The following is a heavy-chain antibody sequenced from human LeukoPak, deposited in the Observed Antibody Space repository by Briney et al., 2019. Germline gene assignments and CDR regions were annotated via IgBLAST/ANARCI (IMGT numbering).Heavy chain of an antibody. CDR2: ISYDGSNK. CDR1: GFTFSSYA. CDR3: ARGGYTAHGLGYFDL. V-gene: IGHV3-30-3*01. J-gene: IGHJ2*01. Sequence: GRSLRLSCAASGFTFSSYAMHWVRQAPGKGLEWVAVISYDGSNKYYADSVKGRFTISRDNSKNTLYLQMNSLRAEDTAVYYCARGGYTAHGLGYFDLWGRGTRVTVSS. D-gene: IGHD5-18*01.